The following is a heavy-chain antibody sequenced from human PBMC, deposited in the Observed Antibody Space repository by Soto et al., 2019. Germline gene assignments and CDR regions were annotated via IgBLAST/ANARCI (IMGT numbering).Heavy chain of an antibody. CDR3: ARGPRYCSTTTCFSGVTWFDP. J-gene: IGHJ5*02. V-gene: IGHV1-18*04. CDR2: ISSFNGNT. CDR1: GYTFTSYG. Sequence: ASMKVSCKASGYTFTSYGMGWVRQSPGQGLEWMGWISSFNGNTNYAQKVQGRVTLTTDKTTSTTYIELRSLRSGGTAVYYCARGPRYCSTTTCFSGVTWFDPWGQGTLVTVSS. D-gene: IGHD2-2*01.